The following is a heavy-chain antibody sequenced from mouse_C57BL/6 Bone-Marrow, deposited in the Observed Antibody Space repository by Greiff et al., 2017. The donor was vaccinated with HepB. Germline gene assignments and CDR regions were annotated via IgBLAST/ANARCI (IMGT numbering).Heavy chain of an antibody. CDR2: IYPGDGDT. Sequence: QVQLKESGPELVKPGASVKISCKASGYAFSSSWMNWVKQRPGKGLEWIGRIYPGDGDTNYNGKFKGKATLTADKSSSTAYMQLSSLTSEDSAVYFCARESLRNWFAYWGQGTLVTVSA. CDR1: GYAFSSSW. D-gene: IGHD1-1*01. J-gene: IGHJ3*01. CDR3: ARESLRNWFAY. V-gene: IGHV1-82*01.